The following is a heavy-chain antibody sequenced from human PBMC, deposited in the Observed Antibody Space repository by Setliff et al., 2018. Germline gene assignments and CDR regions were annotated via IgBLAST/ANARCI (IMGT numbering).Heavy chain of an antibody. CDR1: GGTFSSYG. V-gene: IGHV1-46*03. CDR2: INPTGGLT. J-gene: IGHJ3*02. D-gene: IGHD3-3*01. Sequence: ASVKVSCKASGGTFSSYGITWVRQAPGQGLEWMGIINPTGGLTRYAQKFQGRVTMTRDTSTSTVYLEVSSLRSEDTAVYFCARDRFHNSWSGTSITAPHDALDIWGQGTMVTVSS. CDR3: ARDRFHNSWSGTSITAPHDALDI.